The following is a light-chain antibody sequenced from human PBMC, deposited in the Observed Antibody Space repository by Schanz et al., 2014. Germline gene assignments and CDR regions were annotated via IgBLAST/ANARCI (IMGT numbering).Light chain of an antibody. J-gene: IGLJ1*01. CDR3: SSYTSSSTSHYV. CDR1: NSDVGGYNH. CDR2: DVN. V-gene: IGLV2-14*01. Sequence: QSALTQPASVSGSPGQSITISCTGTNSDVGGYNHVSWYQQYPGKAPKLMIYDVNNRPSGVSNRFSGSKSGNTASLTISGLQAEDEADYYCSSYTSSSTSHYVFGTGTKLTVL.